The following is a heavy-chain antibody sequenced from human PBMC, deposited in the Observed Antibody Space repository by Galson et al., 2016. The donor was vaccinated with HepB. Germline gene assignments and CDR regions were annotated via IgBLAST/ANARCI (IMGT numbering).Heavy chain of an antibody. CDR1: GGSISSDYY. CDR2: IYSSEGT. CDR3: ATGIVMAGKYYYYYMDV. V-gene: IGHV4-39*01. Sequence: EPLSLTCIVSGGSISSDYYWGWIRQPPGRGLEWIGSIYSSEGTYYNPSLKSRVTISVDTSKNQFSLRLNSVTAADTGVYYCATGIVMAGKYYYYYMDVWGKGTTVTVSS. J-gene: IGHJ6*03. D-gene: IGHD6-19*01.